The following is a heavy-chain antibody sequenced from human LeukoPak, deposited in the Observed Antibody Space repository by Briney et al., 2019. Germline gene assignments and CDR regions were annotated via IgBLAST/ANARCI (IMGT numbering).Heavy chain of an antibody. J-gene: IGHJ4*02. V-gene: IGHV3-30-3*01. CDR1: GFTFSSYA. CDR2: ISYDGSNK. D-gene: IGHD3-22*01. CDR3: ASPANYDSSGPEDY. Sequence: PGGSLRLSCAASGFTFSSYAMHWVRQAPGKGLEWVAVISYDGSNKYYADSVKGRFTISRDNSKNTLYLQMNSLRAEDTAVYYCASPANYDSSGPEDYWGQGTLVTVSS.